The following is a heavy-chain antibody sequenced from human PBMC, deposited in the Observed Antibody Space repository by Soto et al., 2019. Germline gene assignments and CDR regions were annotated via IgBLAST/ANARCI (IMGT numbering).Heavy chain of an antibody. V-gene: IGHV4-39*01. CDR1: GGSISSSSYY. J-gene: IGHJ5*02. Sequence: SETLSLTCTVSGGSISSSSYYWGWIRQPPGKGLEWIGSIYYSGSTYYNPSLKSRVTISVDTSKNQFSLKLSSVTAADTAVYYCARLPYDSSGYYWWNWFDPWGQGTLVTVSS. CDR3: ARLPYDSSGYYWWNWFDP. CDR2: IYYSGST. D-gene: IGHD3-22*01.